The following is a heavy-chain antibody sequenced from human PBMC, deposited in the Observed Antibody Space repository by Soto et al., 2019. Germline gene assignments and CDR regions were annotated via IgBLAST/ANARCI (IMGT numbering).Heavy chain of an antibody. V-gene: IGHV4-59*01. J-gene: IGHJ4*02. Sequence: QVQLQESGPGLVKPSETLSLTCTVSGGSISSYYWSWIRQPPGKGLEWIGYIYYSGSTNSNPSLKSRVTISGDTSKNQFSLKLSSVTAADTAVYYCARETLAAAGFDYWGQGTLVTVSS. D-gene: IGHD6-13*01. CDR1: GGSISSYY. CDR2: IYYSGST. CDR3: ARETLAAAGFDY.